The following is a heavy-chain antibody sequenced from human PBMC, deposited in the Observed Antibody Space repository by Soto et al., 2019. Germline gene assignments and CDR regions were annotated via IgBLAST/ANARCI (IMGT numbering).Heavy chain of an antibody. Sequence: GGSLRLSCAAAGFTFRSYGMHWVRQAPGKGLEWVAVIWYDGSNKYYADSVKGRFTISRDISTNTLYLQMNSLRAEDTAVYYCARKVGVQYYYGMDVWGQGTTVTVSS. CDR3: ARKVGVQYYYGMDV. J-gene: IGHJ6*02. CDR1: GFTFRSYG. D-gene: IGHD1-26*01. V-gene: IGHV3-33*01. CDR2: IWYDGSNK.